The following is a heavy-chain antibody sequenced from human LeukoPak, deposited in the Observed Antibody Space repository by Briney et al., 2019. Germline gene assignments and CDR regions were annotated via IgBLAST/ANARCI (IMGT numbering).Heavy chain of an antibody. CDR3: ATSTRITMIEYPTPANWFDP. Sequence: ASVKVSCKASGYTFTGYYMHWVRQAPGQGLEWMGWVNPNSGGTNYAQKFQGRVTMTRDTSISTAYMELSRLRSDDTAVYYCATSTRITMIEYPTPANWFDPWGQGTLVTVSS. J-gene: IGHJ5*02. CDR2: VNPNSGGT. V-gene: IGHV1-2*02. CDR1: GYTFTGYY. D-gene: IGHD3-22*01.